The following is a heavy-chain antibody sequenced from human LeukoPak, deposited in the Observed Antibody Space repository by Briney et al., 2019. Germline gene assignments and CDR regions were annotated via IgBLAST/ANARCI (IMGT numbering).Heavy chain of an antibody. CDR1: GFTFSSYA. D-gene: IGHD6-13*01. CDR2: IRQDGDTK. V-gene: IGHV3-7*03. CDR3: ARSLPYGTTWYGRSDF. J-gene: IGHJ4*02. Sequence: GGSLRLSCAASGFTFSSYAMHWVRQAPGKGLEWVANIRQDGDTKYYVDSVKGRFTISRDNAMNSLYLQMNSLRAEDTAIYYCARSLPYGTTWYGRSDFWGQGTLVTVSS.